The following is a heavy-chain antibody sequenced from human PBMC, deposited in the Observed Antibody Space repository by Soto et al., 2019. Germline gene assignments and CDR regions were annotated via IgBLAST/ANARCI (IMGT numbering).Heavy chain of an antibody. CDR1: GGSISSGGYY. J-gene: IGHJ5*02. V-gene: IGHV4-31*03. CDR2: IYYSGST. CDR3: ARDPPP. Sequence: QVQLQESGPGLVKPSQTLSLTCTVSGGSISSGGYYWSWIRQHPGKGLEWIGYIYYSGSTYYNPSPXRXXTISVDTPKNQFSLRLSSVTAADTAVYSCARDPPPWGQGTMVTVSS.